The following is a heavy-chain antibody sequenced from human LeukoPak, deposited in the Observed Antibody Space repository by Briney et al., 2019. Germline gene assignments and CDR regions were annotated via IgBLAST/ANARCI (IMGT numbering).Heavy chain of an antibody. Sequence: PGGSLRLSCAASGFTFSSYSMNWVRQAPGKGLEWVSSISSSSSYIYYADSVKGRFTISRDNAKNSLYLQTNSLRAEGTAVYYCATQVDSTLTRSDIWGQGTMVTVSS. D-gene: IGHD5-12*01. J-gene: IGHJ3*02. V-gene: IGHV3-21*01. CDR2: ISSSSSYI. CDR1: GFTFSSYS. CDR3: ATQVDSTLTRSDI.